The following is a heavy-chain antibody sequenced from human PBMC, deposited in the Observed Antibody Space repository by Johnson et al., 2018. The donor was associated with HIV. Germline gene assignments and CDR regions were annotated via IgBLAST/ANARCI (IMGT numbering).Heavy chain of an antibody. CDR3: ATSTASDAFDI. CDR1: AFTFSRCG. CDR2: IRYDGSNK. Sequence: QMMLVESGGGVVQSGGSLRLSCAASAFTFSRCGMHWVRQAPGKGLEWVSFIRYDGSNKNYSDSVKGRFTISRDNSKNTLYLQMNSLRAEDTAVYYCATSTASDAFDIWGQGTMVTVSS. J-gene: IGHJ3*02. D-gene: IGHD1-1*01. V-gene: IGHV3-30*02.